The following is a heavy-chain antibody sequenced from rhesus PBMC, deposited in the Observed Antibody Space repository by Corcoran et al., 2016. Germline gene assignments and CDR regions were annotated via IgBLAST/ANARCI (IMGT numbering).Heavy chain of an antibody. J-gene: IGHJ6*01. D-gene: IGHD2-15*01. CDR1: GGSISGYW. CDR2: IDSSGST. Sequence: QLQLQESGPGLVKPSETLSLTCAVSGGSISGYWWSWIRQPPGKGLEWIGSIDSSGSTDYNPSLKSRVTISRDTSKNQFSQKLSSVTAADTAVYYCASKYCSSTYCSPKEDGLDSWGQGVVVTVSS. CDR3: ASKYCSSTYCSPKEDGLDS. V-gene: IGHV4-173*01.